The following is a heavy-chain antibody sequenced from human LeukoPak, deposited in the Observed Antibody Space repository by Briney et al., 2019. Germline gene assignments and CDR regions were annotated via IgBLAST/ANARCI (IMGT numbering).Heavy chain of an antibody. J-gene: IGHJ6*02. CDR1: GFTFSSYE. CDR3: ARPSSWYHYYGMDV. D-gene: IGHD6-13*01. Sequence: QTGGSLRLSCAASGFTFSSYEMTWVRQAPGKGLEWVSYISSSGSTIYYADSVKGRFTISRDNAKNSLYLQMNSLRAEDTAVYYCARPSSWYHYYGMDVWGQGTTVTVSS. CDR2: ISSSGSTI. V-gene: IGHV3-48*03.